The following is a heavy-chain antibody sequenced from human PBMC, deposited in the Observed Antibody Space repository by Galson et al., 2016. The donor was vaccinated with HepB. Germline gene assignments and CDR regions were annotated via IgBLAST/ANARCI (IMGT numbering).Heavy chain of an antibody. D-gene: IGHD1/OR15-1a*01. CDR2: ITWDESNA. CDR3: VKDFRVLEFREHALGP. Sequence: SLRLSCAASGFSFGDYTMHWVRQRPGRGLEWVSLITWDESNANYADSVKGRFTISRDNDKNSLYLHMKSLRPEDTAFYYCVKDFRVLEFREHALGPWGQGALVTVSS. CDR1: GFSFGDYT. J-gene: IGHJ5*02. V-gene: IGHV3-43*01.